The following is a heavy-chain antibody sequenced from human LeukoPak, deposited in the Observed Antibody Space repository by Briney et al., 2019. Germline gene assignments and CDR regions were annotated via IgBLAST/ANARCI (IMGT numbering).Heavy chain of an antibody. CDR2: INHSGST. D-gene: IGHD4-11*01. Sequence: SETLSLTCAVYGGSFSGYYWSWIRQPPGKGLEWIGEINHSGSTNYNPSLKSRVTISVDTSKNQFSLKLSSVTAADTAVYYCARDRVRGNSNPYFDYWGQGTLVAVSS. CDR1: GGSFSGYY. CDR3: ARDRVRGNSNPYFDY. J-gene: IGHJ4*02. V-gene: IGHV4-34*01.